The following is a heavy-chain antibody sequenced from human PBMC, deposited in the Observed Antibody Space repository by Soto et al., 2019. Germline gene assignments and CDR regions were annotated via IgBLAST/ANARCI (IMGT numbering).Heavy chain of an antibody. CDR2: INPNSGGT. J-gene: IGHJ6*02. CDR3: ARARHREVVTNYGMDV. Sequence: QVQLVQSGAEVKKPGASVKVSCKASGYTFTGYYMHWVRQAPGQGLEWMGWINPNSGGTNYAQKLQGWVTMTRDTSISTAYMELSRLRSDDTAVYYCARARHREVVTNYGMDVWGQGTTVTVSS. V-gene: IGHV1-2*04. D-gene: IGHD2-21*02. CDR1: GYTFTGYY.